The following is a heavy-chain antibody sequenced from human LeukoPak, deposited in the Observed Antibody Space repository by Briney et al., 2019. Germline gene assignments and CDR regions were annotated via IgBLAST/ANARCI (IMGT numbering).Heavy chain of an antibody. CDR1: GYSFSSYW. J-gene: IGHJ4*02. Sequence: GESLKISCKASGYSFSSYWIGWVRQMPGKGLEWMGIIYPGDSDTRYSPSFQGQVTISADKTISTAYLQWSSLKASDTAMYYCARQPAVSPFDYWGQGTLVTVSS. V-gene: IGHV5-51*01. CDR3: ARQPAVSPFDY. CDR2: IYPGDSDT. D-gene: IGHD5/OR15-5a*01.